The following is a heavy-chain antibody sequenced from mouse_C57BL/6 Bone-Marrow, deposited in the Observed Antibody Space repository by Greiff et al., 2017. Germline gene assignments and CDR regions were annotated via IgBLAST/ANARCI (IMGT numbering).Heavy chain of an antibody. Sequence: VQLQQSGAELVKPGASVKMSCKASGYTFTSYWITWVKQRPGQGLEWIGDIYPGSGSTNYNEKFKSKATLPVDTSSSTAYMQLSSLTYEDSAVYYGARSSSGYCYYAMDYWGQGTSVTVSS. CDR3: ARSSSGYCYYAMDY. CDR1: GYTFTSYW. J-gene: IGHJ4*01. V-gene: IGHV1-55*01. D-gene: IGHD3-2*02. CDR2: IYPGSGST.